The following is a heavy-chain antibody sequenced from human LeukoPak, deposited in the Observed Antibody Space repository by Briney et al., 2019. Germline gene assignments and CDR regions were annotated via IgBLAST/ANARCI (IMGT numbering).Heavy chain of an antibody. J-gene: IGHJ6*03. CDR3: ARGAAAILGHYYYYYYMDV. Sequence: GGSLRLSYAAWGFIISSNYMSWVRQAPGKGLEWGSVIYSGGSTYYSDSVKGRFTISRDKSKNTLYLQMNSLRAADTAVYYCARGAAAILGHYYYYYYMDVWGKGTTV. D-gene: IGHD2-2*02. CDR1: GFIISSNY. CDR2: IYSGGST. V-gene: IGHV3-53*01.